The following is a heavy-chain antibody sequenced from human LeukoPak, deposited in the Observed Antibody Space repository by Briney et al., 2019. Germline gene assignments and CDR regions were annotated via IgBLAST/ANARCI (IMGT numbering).Heavy chain of an antibody. CDR3: ARDSLWFGELWDYYYCYGMDV. CDR2: TYYRSKWYN. V-gene: IGHV6-1*01. D-gene: IGHD3-10*01. Sequence: SQTLSLTCAISGDSVSSNSAAWNWIRQSPSRGLEWLGRTYYRSKWYNDYAVSVKSRITINPDTSKNQFSLQLNSVTPEDTAVYYCARDSLWFGELWDYYYCYGMDVWGKGTTVTVSS. CDR1: GDSVSSNSAA. J-gene: IGHJ6*04.